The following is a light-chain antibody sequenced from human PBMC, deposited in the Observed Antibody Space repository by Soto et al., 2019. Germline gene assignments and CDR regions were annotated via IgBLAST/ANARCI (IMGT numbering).Light chain of an antibody. CDR3: QQRSNWPPVT. CDR2: DAF. CDR1: QSVGSY. Sequence: EIVLTQSPATLSLSPGERATLSCRASQSVGSYLAWYQQKPGQAPRLLIYDAFNRATGIPARFSGSGSGTDFTLTTSSLEPEDFAVYYCQQRSNWPPVTFGGGTKVEIK. V-gene: IGKV3-11*01. J-gene: IGKJ4*01.